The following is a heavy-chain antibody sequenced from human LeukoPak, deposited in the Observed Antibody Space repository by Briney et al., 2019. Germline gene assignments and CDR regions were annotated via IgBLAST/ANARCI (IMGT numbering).Heavy chain of an antibody. V-gene: IGHV3-11*01. Sequence: GGSLRLSCAASGFTFDDYAMHWIRQAPGKGLEWVSYISGSGTTIYYADSVKGRFTISRDNAKNSLYLQMNSLRAEDTAVYYCARDQTYYFGSGSGFWGQGTLVTVSS. CDR2: ISGSGTTI. CDR1: GFTFDDYA. D-gene: IGHD3-10*01. CDR3: ARDQTYYFGSGSGF. J-gene: IGHJ4*02.